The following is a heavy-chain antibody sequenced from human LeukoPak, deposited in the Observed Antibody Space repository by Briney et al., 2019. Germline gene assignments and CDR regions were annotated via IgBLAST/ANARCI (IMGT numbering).Heavy chain of an antibody. CDR1: GVTFDKSS. D-gene: IGHD2-15*01. CDR2: IIPIMSIG. Sequence: SVKVSCKTSGVTFDKSSIHWVRETPGQGLEWMGRIIPIMSIGTYAEQFQDRVTITADKSTSTAYLELSSLTPEETAIYYCAAPQHCSQITCVTTGDFFDHWGQGTLITV. V-gene: IGHV1-69*02. CDR3: AAPQHCSQITCVTTGDFFDH. J-gene: IGHJ4*02.